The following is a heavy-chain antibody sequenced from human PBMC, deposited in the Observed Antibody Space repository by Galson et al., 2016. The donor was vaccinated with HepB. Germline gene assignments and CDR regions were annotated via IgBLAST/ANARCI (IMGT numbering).Heavy chain of an antibody. D-gene: IGHD3-10*01. V-gene: IGHV3-23*01. J-gene: IGHJ3*02. CDR1: GFTFGSYA. CDR2: ISGSGVGT. CDR3: AKDRTLLVWLEMEPDDALDI. Sequence: SLRLSCAGSGFTFGSYAMNWVRQAPGKGLEWVSTISGSGVGTYYADSVKGRFIVPRDNSKNTLYLLMTSLTAEDTAVYYCAKDRTLLVWLEMEPDDALDIWGQGTMVTVSS.